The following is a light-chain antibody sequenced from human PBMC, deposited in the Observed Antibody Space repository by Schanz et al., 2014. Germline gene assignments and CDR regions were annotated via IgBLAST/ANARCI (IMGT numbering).Light chain of an antibody. V-gene: IGLV2-14*01. CDR3: SSYTSSSTWV. Sequence: QSALTQPASVFGSPGQSITISCTGTSSDIGGYNYVSWYQQHPGKAPKLMIYDVSHRPSGVSNRFSGSKSGNTASLTISGLQAEDEADYYCSSYTSSSTWVFGGGTKLTVL. CDR1: SSDIGGYNY. J-gene: IGLJ3*02. CDR2: DVS.